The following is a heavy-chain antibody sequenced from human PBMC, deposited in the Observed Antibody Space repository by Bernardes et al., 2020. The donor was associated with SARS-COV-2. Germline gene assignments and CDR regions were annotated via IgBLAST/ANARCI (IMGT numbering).Heavy chain of an antibody. Sequence: SETLSLTCTVSGGSISSYYWSWIRQPPGKGLEWIGYIYYSGSTNYNPSLKSRVTLSVDTSKNQFSLKLSSVTAADTAVYYCARDLPFDYWGQGTLVTVSS. J-gene: IGHJ4*02. CDR1: GGSISSYY. V-gene: IGHV4-59*01. CDR3: ARDLPFDY. CDR2: IYYSGST.